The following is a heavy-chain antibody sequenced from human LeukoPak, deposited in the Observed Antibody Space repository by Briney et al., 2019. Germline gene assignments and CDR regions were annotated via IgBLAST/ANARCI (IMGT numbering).Heavy chain of an antibody. V-gene: IGHV4-59*01. J-gene: IGHJ5*02. CDR1: GFTFSSYS. CDR3: ARVKGVVAVNWFDP. CDR2: IYYSGST. D-gene: IGHD2-15*01. Sequence: AGGSLRLSCAASGFTFSSYSMNWIRQHPGKGLEWIGYIYYSGSTNYNPSLKSRVTISVDTSKNQFSLKLSSVTAADTAVYYCARVKGVVAVNWFDPWGQGTLVTVSS.